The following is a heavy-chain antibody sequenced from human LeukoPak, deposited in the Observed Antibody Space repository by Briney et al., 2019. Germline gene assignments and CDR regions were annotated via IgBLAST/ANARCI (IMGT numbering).Heavy chain of an antibody. Sequence: GGSLRLSCAASGFTFNSYAMSWVRQAPGKGLEWVSAISGSGGSTYYADSVKGRFTISRDNSKNTLYLQMNSLRAEDTAVYYCAKVAALYYDILTGYYYYYYYMDVWGKGTTVTVSS. D-gene: IGHD3-9*01. CDR2: ISGSGGST. CDR1: GFTFNSYA. V-gene: IGHV3-23*01. J-gene: IGHJ6*03. CDR3: AKVAALYYDILTGYYYYYYYMDV.